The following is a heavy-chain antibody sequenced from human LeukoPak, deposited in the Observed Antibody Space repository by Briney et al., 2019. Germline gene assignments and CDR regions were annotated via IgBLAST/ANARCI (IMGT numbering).Heavy chain of an antibody. J-gene: IGHJ1*01. CDR3: ARGNYGDYGEFFQH. V-gene: IGHV4-30-4*01. D-gene: IGHD4-17*01. Sequence: SQTLSLTCTVSGGSLSSGDYYWSWIRQPPGKGLEWIGYIYYSGSTYYHPSLKSRVTISVDTSKNQCSLKLSSVTAADTAVYYCARGNYGDYGEFFQHWGQGTLVTVSS. CDR2: IYYSGST. CDR1: GGSLSSGDYY.